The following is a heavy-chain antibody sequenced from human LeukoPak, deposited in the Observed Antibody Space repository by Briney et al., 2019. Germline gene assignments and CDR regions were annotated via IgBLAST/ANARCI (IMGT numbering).Heavy chain of an antibody. Sequence: PSETLSLTCSVSGGSFRRSSYYWGWIRQPPGKGLEWIGSIYYSGSTYYNPSLKSRVTISVDTSKNQFSLKLSSVTAADTAVYYCARQRELRGVHNWFDPWGQGTLVTVSS. V-gene: IGHV4-39*01. CDR1: GGSFRRSSYY. D-gene: IGHD3-10*01. CDR2: IYYSGST. CDR3: ARQRELRGVHNWFDP. J-gene: IGHJ5*02.